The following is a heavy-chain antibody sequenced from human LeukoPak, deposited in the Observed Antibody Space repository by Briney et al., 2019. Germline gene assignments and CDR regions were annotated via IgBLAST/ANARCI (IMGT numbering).Heavy chain of an antibody. D-gene: IGHD4-17*01. CDR2: IWYDGNNK. Sequence: GGPLRLSCAASGFTFNSYGIHWVRQAPGKGLEWVAVIWYDGNNKYYADSVKGRFTISRDSSKNTMYLQMNSLRAEDTAVYYCAREHTTVTSLLDYWGQGILVTVSS. CDR1: GFTFNSYG. J-gene: IGHJ4*02. V-gene: IGHV3-33*01. CDR3: AREHTTVTSLLDY.